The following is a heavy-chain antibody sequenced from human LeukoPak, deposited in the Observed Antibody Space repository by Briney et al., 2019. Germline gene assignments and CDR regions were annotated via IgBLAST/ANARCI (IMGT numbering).Heavy chain of an antibody. Sequence: KTSETLSLTCTVSGGSISSSSYYWGWIRQPPGKGLEWIGSIYYSGSTYYNPSLKSRVTISVDTSKNQFSLKLSSVTAADTAVYYCARHRGAARHPLFDWGQGTLVTVSS. CDR2: IYYSGST. CDR3: ARHRGAARHPLFD. V-gene: IGHV4-39*01. CDR1: GGSISSSSYY. D-gene: IGHD6-6*01. J-gene: IGHJ4*02.